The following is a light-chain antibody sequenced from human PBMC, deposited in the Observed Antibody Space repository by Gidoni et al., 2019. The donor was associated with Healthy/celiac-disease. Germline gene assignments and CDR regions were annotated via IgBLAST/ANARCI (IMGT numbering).Light chain of an antibody. CDR1: QDISKY. V-gene: IGKV1-33*01. Sequence: IQMTPSPSSLSASVGDRVTITCQASQDISKYLNWYQQKPGKAPKLLIYDASNLETGVPSRCSGSGSGTDFTFTISSLQPEDISTYYCQQYDNLITFGQGTRLEIK. J-gene: IGKJ5*01. CDR3: QQYDNLIT. CDR2: DAS.